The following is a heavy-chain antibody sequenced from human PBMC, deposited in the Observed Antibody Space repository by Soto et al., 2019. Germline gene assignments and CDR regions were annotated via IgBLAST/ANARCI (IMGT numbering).Heavy chain of an antibody. Sequence: GGSLRLSCAGSGFTFGRHWMNWARQAPAKGLEWFSYIGSSSTIIYYAASVKGRFTISRDNAKNSLYLQMNSLRAEDTAVYYCARAPPEQAFHIWGQGTRVTVSS. CDR2: IGSSSTII. CDR1: GFTFGRHW. V-gene: IGHV3-48*01. J-gene: IGHJ3*02. CDR3: ARAPPEQAFHI.